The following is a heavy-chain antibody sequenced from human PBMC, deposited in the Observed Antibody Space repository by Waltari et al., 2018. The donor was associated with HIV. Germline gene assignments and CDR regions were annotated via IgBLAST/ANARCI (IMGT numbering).Heavy chain of an antibody. J-gene: IGHJ4*02. CDR3: ATAGYCSSTSCYTWNY. CDR2: FDPEDGET. D-gene: IGHD2-2*02. CDR1: GYTLPELS. Sequence: QVQLVQSGAEVKKPGASVKVSCKVSGYTLPELSMHWVRQAPGKGLEWMGGFDPEDGETIYAQKFQGRVTMTEDTSTDTAYMELSSLRSEDTAVYYCATAGYCSSTSCYTWNYWGQGTLVTVSS. V-gene: IGHV1-24*01.